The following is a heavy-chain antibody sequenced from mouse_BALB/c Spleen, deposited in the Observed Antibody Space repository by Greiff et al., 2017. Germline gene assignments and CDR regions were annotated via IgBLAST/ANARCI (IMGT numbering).Heavy chain of an antibody. CDR2: ISSGGST. V-gene: IGHV5-6-5*01. D-gene: IGHD2-12*01. CDR1: GFTFSSYA. Sequence: EVQVVESGGGLVKPGGSLKLSCAASGFTFSSYAMSWVRQTPEKRLEWVASISSGGSTYYPDSVKGRFTISRDNARNILYLQMSSLRSEDTAMYYCAREDDGDAMDYWGQGTSVTVSS. CDR3: AREDDGDAMDY. J-gene: IGHJ4*01.